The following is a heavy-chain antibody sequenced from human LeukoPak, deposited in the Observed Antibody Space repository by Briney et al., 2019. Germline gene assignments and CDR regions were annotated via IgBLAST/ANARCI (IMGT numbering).Heavy chain of an antibody. Sequence: SGGSLRLSCAASGFTFSSYGMHWVRQAPGKGLEWVAVISYDGSNKYYADSVKGRFTISRDNSKNTLYLQMNSLRAEDTAVYYCARDLFVVVTAIGFFDYWGQGTLVTVSS. J-gene: IGHJ4*02. CDR3: ARDLFVVVTAIGFFDY. D-gene: IGHD2-21*02. V-gene: IGHV3-30*03. CDR1: GFTFSSYG. CDR2: ISYDGSNK.